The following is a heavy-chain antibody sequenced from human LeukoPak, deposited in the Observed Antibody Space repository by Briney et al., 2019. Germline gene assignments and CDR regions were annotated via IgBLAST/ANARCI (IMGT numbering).Heavy chain of an antibody. CDR1: GGSISSGSYY. V-gene: IGHV4-61*02. J-gene: IGHJ4*02. CDR3: ATSLNGELDY. Sequence: SETLFLTCTVSGGSISSGSYYWSWIRQPAGKGLEWIGRIYTSGSTNYNPSLKSRVTISIDTSKNQFSLKLSSVTAADTAVYYCATSLNGELDYWGQGTLVTVSS. CDR2: IYTSGST.